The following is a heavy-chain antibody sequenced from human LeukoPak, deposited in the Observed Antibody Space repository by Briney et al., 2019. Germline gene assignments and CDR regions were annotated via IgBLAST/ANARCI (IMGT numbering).Heavy chain of an antibody. CDR3: ARGSGVDTAMVERGEDY. CDR1: GGSVSSSGYY. J-gene: IGHJ4*02. V-gene: IGHV4-39*01. Sequence: PSETLSLTCAVSGGSVSSSGYYWGWIRQPPGKGLEWIGTIHYNGGTYYNPSLKGRVTISIDTSKNRFSLQLSSVAAADTAVYYCARGSGVDTAMVERGEDYWGQGTLVTVSS. D-gene: IGHD5-18*01. CDR2: IHYNGGT.